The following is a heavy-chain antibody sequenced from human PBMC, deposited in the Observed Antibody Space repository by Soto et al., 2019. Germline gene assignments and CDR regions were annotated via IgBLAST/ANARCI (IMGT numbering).Heavy chain of an antibody. J-gene: IGHJ4*02. V-gene: IGHV3-7*05. CDR2: IDQDGTEK. CDR1: GITFSPYW. CDR3: VGGGGWLPDY. Sequence: EVQLVESGGGLVQPGGSLRLSCAVSGITFSPYWMNWVSQTPGKGLEWVAIIDQDGTEKIYVDSVKGRFTISRDNAKNSLYRQMTSLRVEDTAVYYCVGGGGWLPDYWGQGTLVTVSS. D-gene: IGHD6-19*01.